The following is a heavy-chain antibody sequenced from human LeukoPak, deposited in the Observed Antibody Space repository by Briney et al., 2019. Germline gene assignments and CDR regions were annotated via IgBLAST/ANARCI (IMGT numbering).Heavy chain of an antibody. J-gene: IGHJ4*02. CDR2: ISDSGSTI. CDR1: GFTFSDYY. V-gene: IGHV3-11*01. Sequence: GGSLRLSCTASGFTFSDYYMNWIRQAPGMGLEWVSYISDSGSTIYYADSVKGRFTISRDNAKNSLYLQMNSLRAEDTAVYYCARAGVGYCSGTSCYDCWGQGTLVTVSS. D-gene: IGHD2-2*01. CDR3: ARAGVGYCSGTSCYDC.